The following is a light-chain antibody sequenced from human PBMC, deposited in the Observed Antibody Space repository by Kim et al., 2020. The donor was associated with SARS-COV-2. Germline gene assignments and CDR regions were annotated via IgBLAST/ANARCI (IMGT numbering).Light chain of an antibody. CDR1: QNVTIW. CDR2: MTS. J-gene: IGKJ2*01. V-gene: IGKV1-5*03. Sequence: ASVRDTVARPCRVSQNVTIWLAWYQQKPGQVPKLLIHMTSGLQGGVPSRFSGGGSGTDFTLTISSLQPDDFATYYCQHCDTSSPYTFVQGTKLEI. CDR3: QHCDTSSPYT.